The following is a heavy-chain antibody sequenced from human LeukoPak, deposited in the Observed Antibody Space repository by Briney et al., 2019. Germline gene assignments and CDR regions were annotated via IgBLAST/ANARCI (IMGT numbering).Heavy chain of an antibody. J-gene: IGHJ6*02. V-gene: IGHV3-48*04. CDR1: GFTFSRYT. CDR2: ISSSGSTK. D-gene: IGHD6-19*01. Sequence: GGSLRLSCAASGFTFSRYTMNWVRQAPGKGLEWVSYISSSGSTKYYADSVKGRFTISRDNAKNSLYLQMNSLRAEDTAVYYCAKDRGSGLGGGMDVWGQGTTVTVSS. CDR3: AKDRGSGLGGGMDV.